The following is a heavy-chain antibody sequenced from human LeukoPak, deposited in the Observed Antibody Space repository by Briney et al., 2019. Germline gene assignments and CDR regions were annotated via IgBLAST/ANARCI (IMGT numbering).Heavy chain of an antibody. V-gene: IGHV3-30-3*01. CDR3: ARELTLYYGSGSFDY. CDR2: ISYDGSNK. Sequence: QPGGSLRLSCAASGFTFSSYAMHWVRQAPGKGLEWVAVISYDGSNKYYADSVKGRFTISRDNSKNTLYLQMNSLRAEDTAVYYCARELTLYYGSGSFDYWGQGTLVTVSS. D-gene: IGHD3-10*01. J-gene: IGHJ4*02. CDR1: GFTFSSYA.